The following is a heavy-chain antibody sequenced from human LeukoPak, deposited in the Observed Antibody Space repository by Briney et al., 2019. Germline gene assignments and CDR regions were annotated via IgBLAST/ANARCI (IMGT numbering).Heavy chain of an antibody. J-gene: IGHJ3*02. CDR1: GFTFSSYA. CDR3: AKEGGQQPEAYDAFDI. Sequence: PGTSLRLSCAASGFTFSSYAIHWVRQAPGKGLEWVAVISFHGTDTFYADSVKGRFTISRDNSKNTLYLQMNSLRAEDTAVYYCAKEGGQQPEAYDAFDIWGQGTMVTVSS. D-gene: IGHD6-13*01. V-gene: IGHV3-30*04. CDR2: ISFHGTDT.